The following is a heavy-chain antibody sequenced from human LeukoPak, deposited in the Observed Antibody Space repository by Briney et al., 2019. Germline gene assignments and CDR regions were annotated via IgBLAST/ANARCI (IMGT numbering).Heavy chain of an antibody. V-gene: IGHV4-4*07. CDR3: ARDRLLNWFDP. CDR1: GGSISSYY. CDR2: IYTSGST. J-gene: IGHJ5*02. D-gene: IGHD2-15*01. Sequence: SETLSLTCAVSGGSISSYYWSWLRQPAGKGLEWSGRIYTSGSTNYNPPLKSRVTMSVDTSKNQFSLKLSSVTAADTAVYYCARDRLLNWFDPWGQGTLVTVSS.